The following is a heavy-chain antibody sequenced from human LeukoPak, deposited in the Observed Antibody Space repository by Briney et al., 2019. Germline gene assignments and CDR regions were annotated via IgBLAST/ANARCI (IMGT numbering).Heavy chain of an antibody. CDR1: GFTFSSYE. D-gene: IGHD2-2*01. CDR2: ISSSGSTI. CDR3: ARAAAASDYYYYYYMDV. J-gene: IGHJ6*03. V-gene: IGHV3-48*03. Sequence: GGSLRLSCAASGFTFSSYEMNWVRQAPGKGLEWVSYISSSGSTIYYADSVKGRFTISRDNAKNSLYLQMNSLRAEDTAVYYCARAAAASDYYYYYYMDVWGKGTTVTVSS.